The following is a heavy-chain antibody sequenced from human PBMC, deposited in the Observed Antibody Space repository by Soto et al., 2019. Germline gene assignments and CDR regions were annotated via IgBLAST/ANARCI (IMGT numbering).Heavy chain of an antibody. CDR1: GGSIISSSYY. D-gene: IGHD6-19*01. CDR2: IYYSGST. CDR3: DSGPYEYLQH. V-gene: IGHV4-39*07. J-gene: IGHJ1*01. Sequence: SETLSLTCTVSGGSIISSSYYWVLIRQPPGKGLEWIGSIYYSGSTYYNPSLKSRVTISVDTSKNQFSLRLTSVTAADTAVYYCDSGPYEYLQHWGQGALVTVSS.